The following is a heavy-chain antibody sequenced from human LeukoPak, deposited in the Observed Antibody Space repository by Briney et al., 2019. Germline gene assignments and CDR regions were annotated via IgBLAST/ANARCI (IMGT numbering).Heavy chain of an antibody. CDR1: GFTFSKYG. D-gene: IGHD5-18*01. CDR2: ISGSADNT. J-gene: IGHJ6*03. Sequence: GGSLRLSCAASGFTFSKYGMSWVRQAPGKGPEWVSAISGSADNTYYADSVKGRFTISRDNAKNSLYLQMNSLRAEDTAVYYCARDEYSYGYGYYYMDVWGKGTTVTISS. V-gene: IGHV3-21*01. CDR3: ARDEYSYGYGYYYMDV.